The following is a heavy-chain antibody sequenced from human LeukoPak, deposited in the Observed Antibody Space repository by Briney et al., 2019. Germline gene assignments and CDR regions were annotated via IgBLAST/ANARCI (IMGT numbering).Heavy chain of an antibody. D-gene: IGHD3-3*01. Sequence: SETLSLTCTVSGVSISSYYWSWIRQPPGKGLEWIGYIYYSGSTNYNPSLKSRVTISVDTSKNQSSLQLSSVTAADTAVYYCARVPTRITIFGVVPDAFDMWGQGTMVTVPS. J-gene: IGHJ3*02. CDR3: ARVPTRITIFGVVPDAFDM. CDR1: GVSISSYY. V-gene: IGHV4-59*01. CDR2: IYYSGST.